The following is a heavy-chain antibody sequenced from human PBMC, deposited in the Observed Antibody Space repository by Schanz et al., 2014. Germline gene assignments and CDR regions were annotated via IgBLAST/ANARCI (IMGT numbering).Heavy chain of an antibody. J-gene: IGHJ4*02. Sequence: VQLVESGGGVVQFGRSLRLSCAASGFTFSSYSMNWVRQVPGKGLEWVSSISHSGGSKYYADSVKGRFTISRVNSKNTLYLRMKGLRAEDTAVYYCARANYRRKINFDYWGRGTLVTVSS. CDR1: GFTFSSYS. CDR3: ARANYRRKINFDY. D-gene: IGHD3-10*01. V-gene: IGHV3-23*04. CDR2: ISHSGGSK.